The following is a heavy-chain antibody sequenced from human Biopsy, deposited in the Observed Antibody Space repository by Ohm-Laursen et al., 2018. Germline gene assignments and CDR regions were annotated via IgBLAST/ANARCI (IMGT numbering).Heavy chain of an antibody. V-gene: IGHV3-21*01. CDR2: ISSSSDNI. CDR1: GFTLSSYS. J-gene: IGHJ4*02. Sequence: SLRLSCAASGFTLSSYSMNWVRQTPGKGLEWVSTISSSSDNIYYVDSVKGRFTISRDNAKNSLYLQMNSLRVEDTAVYYCSRENYGGFDYWGQGTLVTVSS. CDR3: SRENYGGFDY. D-gene: IGHD1-7*01.